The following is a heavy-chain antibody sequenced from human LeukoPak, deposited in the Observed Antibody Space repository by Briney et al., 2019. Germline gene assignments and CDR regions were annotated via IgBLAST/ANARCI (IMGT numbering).Heavy chain of an antibody. J-gene: IGHJ4*02. CDR2: INQDGNEK. D-gene: IGHD3-10*01. Sequence: GGSLRLSCAASGFTFSSYWMSWVRQAPGEGLEWVANINQDGNEKYYVDSVKGRFTISRDNAKNSLYLQMNSLRPEDTAVYYCARAGLLWFGESKFDYWGQGTLVTVSS. CDR3: ARAGLLWFGESKFDY. CDR1: GFTFSSYW. V-gene: IGHV3-7*01.